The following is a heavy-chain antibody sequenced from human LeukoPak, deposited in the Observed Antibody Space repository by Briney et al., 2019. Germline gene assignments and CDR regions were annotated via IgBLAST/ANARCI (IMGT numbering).Heavy chain of an antibody. J-gene: IGHJ3*02. D-gene: IGHD3-16*02. CDR2: INRDGSSK. CDR3: ARGNYVWGSYRLDAFDI. CDR1: GFTFSSYW. V-gene: IGHV3-74*01. Sequence: PGGSLRLSCAASGFTFSSYWMNWVRQAPGKGLVWVSRINRDGSSKNYADSVKGRFTISRENAKNTLYLQMNSLRAEDTAVYYCARGNYVWGSYRLDAFDIWGQGTMVTVSS.